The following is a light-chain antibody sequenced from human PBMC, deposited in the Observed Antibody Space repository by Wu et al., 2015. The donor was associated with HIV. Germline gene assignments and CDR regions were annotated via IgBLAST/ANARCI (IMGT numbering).Light chain of an antibody. CDR3: QQYGGSLPYT. CDR1: QTIDSRF. J-gene: IGKJ2*01. Sequence: IELTQSPGTLSLFPGERANFSCRASQTIDSRFLVWYQQKFGQPPRLLIHGTSSRATGIPDRFRGSGSGKXFTLTINKLEPEDFAVYFCQQYGGSLPYTFGQGTKLE. V-gene: IGKV3-20*01. CDR2: GTS.